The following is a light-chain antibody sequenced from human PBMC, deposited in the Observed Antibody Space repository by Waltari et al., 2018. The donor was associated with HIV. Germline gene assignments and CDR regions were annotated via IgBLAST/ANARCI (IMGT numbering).Light chain of an antibody. CDR3: AAWDDSLNGRNWV. J-gene: IGLJ3*02. V-gene: IGLV1-44*01. CDR2: SNN. CDR1: SSNIGSKT. Sequence: QSVLTQPPSASGTPGQRITISGSGGSSNIGSKTVNWYQKLPGTAPKLLIYSNNQRPSGVPDRFSGSKSGTSASLAISGLQAEDEADYYCAAWDDSLNGRNWVFGGGTKLTVL.